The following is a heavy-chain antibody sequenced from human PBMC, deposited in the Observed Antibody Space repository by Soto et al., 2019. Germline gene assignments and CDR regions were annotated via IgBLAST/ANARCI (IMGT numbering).Heavy chain of an antibody. D-gene: IGHD6-19*01. J-gene: IGHJ4*02. Sequence: QLQLQESGPGLVKPSETLSLTCTVSGGSISSSSYYWGWIRQPPGKGLEWIGSIYYSGNTYYNPSLKSRDTISVDTSKNQFSLKLRSVTAADTAVYHCARRGSGWYRYFDYWGQGTLVTVSS. CDR1: GGSISSSSYY. CDR3: ARRGSGWYRYFDY. CDR2: IYYSGNT. V-gene: IGHV4-39*01.